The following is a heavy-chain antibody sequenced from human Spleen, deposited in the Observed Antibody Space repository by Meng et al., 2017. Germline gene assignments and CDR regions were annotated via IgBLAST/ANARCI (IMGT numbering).Heavy chain of an antibody. CDR1: GGSISSAGFF. CDR3: ARDRLRQLDS. J-gene: IGHJ4*02. D-gene: IGHD5-12*01. Sequence: QVQLQESGPGLVKPSETLSLTCTVSGGSISSAGFFWSWIRHHPGKGLEWIVSVYYNGNTYSNPALKSRVTSSVDTSKNQFSLRLTSVTAADTAMYYCARDRLRQLDSWGQGTLVTAS. CDR2: VYYNGNT. V-gene: IGHV4-31*03.